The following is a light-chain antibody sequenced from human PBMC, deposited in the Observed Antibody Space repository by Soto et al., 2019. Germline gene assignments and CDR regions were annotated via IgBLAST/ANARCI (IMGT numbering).Light chain of an antibody. V-gene: IGKV3-20*01. Sequence: EIVLTQSPGTLSLSPGERATLSCRASQSVSSNYLAWYQQKPGQAPRLLIYGASSRATGIPDRFCGSGSGTEYTLTISRLEPEDFVVYYCQHYGRSAYTFGQGTTLEIK. CDR1: QSVSSNY. J-gene: IGKJ2*01. CDR2: GAS. CDR3: QHYGRSAYT.